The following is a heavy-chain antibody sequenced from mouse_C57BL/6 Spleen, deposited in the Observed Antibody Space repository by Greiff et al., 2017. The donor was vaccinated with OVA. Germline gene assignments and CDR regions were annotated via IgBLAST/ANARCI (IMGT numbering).Heavy chain of an antibody. CDR2: IYPGDGDT. J-gene: IGHJ3*01. Sequence: QVQLQQSGPELVKPGASVKISCKASGYAFSSSWMNWVKQRPGKGLEWIGRIYPGDGDTNYNGKFKGKATLTADKSSSTAYMQLSSLTSEDSAVYFCARFGDGYYLYWGQGTLVTVSA. D-gene: IGHD2-3*01. CDR1: GYAFSSSW. V-gene: IGHV1-82*01. CDR3: ARFGDGYYLY.